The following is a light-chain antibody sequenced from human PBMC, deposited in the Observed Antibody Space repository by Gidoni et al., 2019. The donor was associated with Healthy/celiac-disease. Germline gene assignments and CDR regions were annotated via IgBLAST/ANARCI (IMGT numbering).Light chain of an antibody. CDR1: TGAVTSGHY. V-gene: IGLV7-46*03. J-gene: IGLJ1*01. CDR2: DTS. Sequence: QAVVTQEPSLTVSPGGTVTLTCGSRTGAVTSGHYPYWFQQKPGQAPRTLIYDTSNKHSWTPARFSGSLLGGKAARAQPEDEAEYYCLLSYSGAGYVFGTGTKVTVL. CDR3: LLSYSGAGYV.